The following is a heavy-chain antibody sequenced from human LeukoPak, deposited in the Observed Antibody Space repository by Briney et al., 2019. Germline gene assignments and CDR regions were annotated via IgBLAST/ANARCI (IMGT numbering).Heavy chain of an antibody. CDR2: INPNTAGT. J-gene: IGHJ6*03. V-gene: IGHV1-2*02. Sequence: ASVKVSCKASRYTFTGYYFHWVRQAPGQGLEWMGWINPNTAGTNYAQKFLGGVTLTWDTSISTAYMELNRLTSDDTAVYYCATSGGDYRAGHYYYMGVWGKGTSVTVSS. CDR1: RYTFTGYY. D-gene: IGHD4-11*01. CDR3: ATSGGDYRAGHYYYMGV.